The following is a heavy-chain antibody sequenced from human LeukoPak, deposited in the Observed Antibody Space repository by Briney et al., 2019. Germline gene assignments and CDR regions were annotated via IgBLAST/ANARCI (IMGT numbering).Heavy chain of an antibody. V-gene: IGHV3-21*04. CDR1: GFTFSSYA. Sequence: GGSLRLSCAASGFTFSSYAMSWVRQAPGKGLEWVSSISSSSSYIYYADSVKGRFTISRDNAKNSLYLQMNSLRAEDTAVYYCATANAVVVAASHWGQGTLVTVSS. CDR2: ISSSSSYI. J-gene: IGHJ4*02. CDR3: ATANAVVVAASH. D-gene: IGHD2-15*01.